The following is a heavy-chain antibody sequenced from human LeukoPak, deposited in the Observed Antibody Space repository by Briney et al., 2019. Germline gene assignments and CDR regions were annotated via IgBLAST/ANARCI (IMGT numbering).Heavy chain of an antibody. V-gene: IGHV3-30*02. CDR1: GFTFSSYG. Sequence: GGSLRLSCAASGFTFSSYGMHWVRQAPGKGLEWVAFIRYDGSNKYYADSVKGRFTISRDNVKNTLYLQMNSLRAEDTAVYYCARGLTIFGVVNDAFDIWGQGTMITVSS. J-gene: IGHJ3*02. CDR3: ARGLTIFGVVNDAFDI. D-gene: IGHD3-3*01. CDR2: IRYDGSNK.